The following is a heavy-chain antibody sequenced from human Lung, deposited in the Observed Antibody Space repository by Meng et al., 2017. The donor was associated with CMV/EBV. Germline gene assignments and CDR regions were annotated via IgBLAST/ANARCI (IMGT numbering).Heavy chain of an antibody. CDR2: IYHSGST. J-gene: IGHJ4*02. Sequence: QGRLQEPGQGLVRPWGTLSLTSSVSGGSMSSTNWWSWVRQPPGKGLEWIGEIYHSGSTNYNPSLKSRVSISVDKSKNQFSLKLSSVTAADTAVYYCARADKVRFDYWGQGTLVTVSS. CDR3: ARADKVRFDY. V-gene: IGHV4-4*02. CDR1: GGSMSSTNW.